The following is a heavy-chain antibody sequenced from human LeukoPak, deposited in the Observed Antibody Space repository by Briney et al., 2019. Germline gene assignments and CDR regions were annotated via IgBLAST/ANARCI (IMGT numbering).Heavy chain of an antibody. CDR3: ARDRAVLRFLEGYMDV. V-gene: IGHV1-69*13. D-gene: IGHD3-3*01. Sequence: SVKVSCKASGGTFISYAISWVRQAPGQGLEWMGGIIPIFGTANYAQKFQGRVTITADESTSTAYMELSSLRSEDTAVYYCARDRAVLRFLEGYMDVWGKGTTVTVSS. CDR2: IIPIFGTA. CDR1: GGTFISYA. J-gene: IGHJ6*03.